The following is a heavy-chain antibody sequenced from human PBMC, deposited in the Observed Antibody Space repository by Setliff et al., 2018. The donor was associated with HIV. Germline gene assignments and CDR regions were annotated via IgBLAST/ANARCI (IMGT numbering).Heavy chain of an antibody. J-gene: IGHJ6*03. CDR2: ISGSGGVM. Sequence: PGGSLRLSCAVSGFSFSDYFMTWIRQAPGKGLEWVSYISGSGGVMAYADSVKGRFTISRDNAKNSMYLQMNSLRVEDTATCYCARARGSVGYYGSGTMYHMDVWGKGTTVTVSS. D-gene: IGHD3-10*01. CDR3: ARARGSVGYYGSGTMYHMDV. V-gene: IGHV3-11*01. CDR1: GFSFSDYF.